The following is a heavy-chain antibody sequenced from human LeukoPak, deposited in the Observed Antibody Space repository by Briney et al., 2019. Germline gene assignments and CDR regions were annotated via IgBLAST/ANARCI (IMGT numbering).Heavy chain of an antibody. D-gene: IGHD1-1*01. CDR2: INIDGSTT. CDR3: ISDHTGHDDY. Sequence: GGSLRLSCAASGFSFSSYWMHWVRQAPGKGLVWVSRINIDGSTTTYADSVKGRFTISRDNAKNTLSLQMKSLRADDTAVYYCISDHTGHDDYWGQGTLVTVSS. CDR1: GFSFSSYW. V-gene: IGHV3-74*01. J-gene: IGHJ4*02.